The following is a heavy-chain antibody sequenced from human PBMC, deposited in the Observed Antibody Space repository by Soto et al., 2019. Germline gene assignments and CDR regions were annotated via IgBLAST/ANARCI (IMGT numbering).Heavy chain of an antibody. D-gene: IGHD3-10*02. Sequence: PSETLSLTCTVSGGSINNYYWNWIRQPPGKGLEWIGYIYYSGSTNYNPSLRSRVTISLDTSKNQFSLKLNSVTAADTAVYFCPRAYVTVVAQIFDSWGPGTLVTVSS. V-gene: IGHV4-59*01. CDR2: IYYSGST. CDR1: GGSINNYY. CDR3: PRAYVTVVAQIFDS. J-gene: IGHJ4*02.